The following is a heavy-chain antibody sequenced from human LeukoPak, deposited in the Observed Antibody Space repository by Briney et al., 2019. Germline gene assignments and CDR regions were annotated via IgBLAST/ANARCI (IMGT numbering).Heavy chain of an antibody. CDR1: GFTFSSYS. CDR2: ISNSGDYI. V-gene: IGHV3-21*01. J-gene: IGHJ3*02. CDR3: AREMYAGWYFAFDI. D-gene: IGHD6-19*01. Sequence: GSLRLSCAASGFTFSSYSMNWVRQGPGKGLEWVASISNSGDYISYADSLKGRFTISRDNAKNSLFLQMSSLRAEDTAVYYCAREMYAGWYFAFDIWGQGTMVTVSS.